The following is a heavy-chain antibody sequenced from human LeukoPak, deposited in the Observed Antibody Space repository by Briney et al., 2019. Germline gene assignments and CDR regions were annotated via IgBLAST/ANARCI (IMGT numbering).Heavy chain of an antibody. V-gene: IGHV3-30-3*01. CDR1: GFTFSSYA. J-gene: IGHJ4*02. D-gene: IGHD1-14*01. CDR3: ARDGASRVAPDEY. CDR2: IPYDGSNK. Sequence: PGGSLRLSCAASGFTFSSYAMHWVRQAPGKGLEWVAVIPYDGSNKYYADSVKGRFTISRDNSKNTLYLQMNSLRDEDAAVYYCARDGASRVAPDEYWGQGTLVTVSS.